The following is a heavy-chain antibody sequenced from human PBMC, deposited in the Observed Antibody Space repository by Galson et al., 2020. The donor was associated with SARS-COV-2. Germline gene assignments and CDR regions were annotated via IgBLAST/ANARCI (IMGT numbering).Heavy chain of an antibody. CDR3: LRSDGTGRYGLFDY. Sequence: GGSLRLSCVATGFTFSSYWMHWVRQTPGRGLMWVSRIHMNGGTTNYAESVMGRFTTSRDNARNTLYLQMNSLRVDDTAVYYCLRSDGTGRYGLFDYWGQGTLVTVSS. J-gene: IGHJ4*02. CDR1: GFTFSSYW. CDR2: IHMNGGTT. D-gene: IGHD1-1*01. V-gene: IGHV3-74*01.